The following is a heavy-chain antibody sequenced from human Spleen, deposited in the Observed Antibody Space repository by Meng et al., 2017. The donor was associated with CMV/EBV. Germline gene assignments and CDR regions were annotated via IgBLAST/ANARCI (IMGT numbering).Heavy chain of an antibody. CDR2: IIPIFGTP. V-gene: IGHV1-69*05. D-gene: IGHD6-13*01. CDR3: AREGRAASVNPFDY. CDR1: GGTFSTYA. Sequence: SVKVSCKASGGTFSTYAFSWVRQVPGQGLEWMGGIIPIFGTPNYAQKFQGRVTITTDESTSTAYMELSSLRSEDTAVYYCAREGRAASVNPFDYWGQGTLVTVSS. J-gene: IGHJ4*02.